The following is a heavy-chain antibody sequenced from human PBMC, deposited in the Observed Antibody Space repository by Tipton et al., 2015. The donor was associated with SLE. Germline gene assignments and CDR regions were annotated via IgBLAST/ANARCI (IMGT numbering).Heavy chain of an antibody. D-gene: IGHD6-13*01. CDR1: GFTFSSYA. CDR2: IYSGGST. V-gene: IGHV3-53*05. Sequence: SLRLSCAASGFTFSSYAMSWVRQAPGKGLEWVSVIYSGGSTYYADSVKGRFTISRDNSKNTLYLQMNSLRAEDTAVYYCARDAGGIAAAGGWGQGTLVTVSS. J-gene: IGHJ4*02. CDR3: ARDAGGIAAAGG.